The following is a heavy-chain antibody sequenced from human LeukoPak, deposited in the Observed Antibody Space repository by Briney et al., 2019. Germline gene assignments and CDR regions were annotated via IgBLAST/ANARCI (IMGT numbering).Heavy chain of an antibody. J-gene: IGHJ4*02. CDR3: TTDRDEKLLYY. CDR2: IKSKSDGGTT. Sequence: PEGSLRLSCAASGFTFSNAWMSWVRQAPGKGLEWVGRIKSKSDGGTTDYAAPVKGRFTISRDDSKNTLYLQMNSLKTEDTAVYYCTTDRDEKLLYYWGQGTLVTVSS. CDR1: GFTFSNAW. V-gene: IGHV3-15*01. D-gene: IGHD1-7*01.